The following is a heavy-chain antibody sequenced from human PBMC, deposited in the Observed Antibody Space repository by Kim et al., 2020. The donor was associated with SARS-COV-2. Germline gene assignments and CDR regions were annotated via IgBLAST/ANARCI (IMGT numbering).Heavy chain of an antibody. CDR3: SPSDILTAYPRGYYYYGLDV. V-gene: IGHV3-15*01. J-gene: IGHJ6*02. D-gene: IGHD3-9*01. CDR2: IKSRIDGGTA. Sequence: GGSLRLSCAASGFTFSNAWMSWVRQAPGKGLEWVGRIKSRIDGGTADYAAPVKGRFTISRHDSENTLYLQMNSLKIEDSAVYYCSPSDILTAYPRGYYYYGLDVWGQGTTVTVSS. CDR1: GFTFSNAW.